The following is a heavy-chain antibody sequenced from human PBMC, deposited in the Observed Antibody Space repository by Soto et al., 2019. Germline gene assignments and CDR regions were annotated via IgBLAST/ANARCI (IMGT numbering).Heavy chain of an antibody. J-gene: IGHJ4*02. CDR1: GFSLSTSGVG. Sequence: ESGPTLVNPTQTLTLTCTFSGFSLSTSGVGVGWIRQPPGKALEWLALIYWNDDKRYSPSLKSRLTITKDTSKNQVVLTMTNMDPDDTAIYYGAHSTGYSYGLIFVERGQGAQVTDTS. CDR2: IYWNDDK. D-gene: IGHD5-18*01. CDR3: AHSTGYSYGLIFVE. V-gene: IGHV2-5*01.